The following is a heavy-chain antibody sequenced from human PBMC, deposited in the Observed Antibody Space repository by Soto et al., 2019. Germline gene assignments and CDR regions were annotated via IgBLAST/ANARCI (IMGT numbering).Heavy chain of an antibody. D-gene: IGHD2-8*01. CDR2: IYPGDSDT. CDR3: ARRMLPALAYYGMDV. Sequence: GESLKISCMGSGYSFTIYWIGWVRQMPGKGLEWMGIIYPGDSDTRYSPSFQGQVTISADKSISTAYLQWSSLKASDTAMYYCARRMLPALAYYGMDVWGQGTTVTVSS. V-gene: IGHV5-51*01. J-gene: IGHJ6*02. CDR1: GYSFTIYW.